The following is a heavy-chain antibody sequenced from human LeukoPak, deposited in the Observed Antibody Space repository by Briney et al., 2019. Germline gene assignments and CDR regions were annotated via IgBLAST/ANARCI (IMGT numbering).Heavy chain of an antibody. J-gene: IGHJ5*02. CDR1: GFAFSNYA. Sequence: GGSLRLSCAASGFAFSNYAMSWVRQAPGTGLEWVSAISGSGYGTFYAASVKGRFTISRDNSKNTLYLQMNSLRAEDTALYYCAKDLSCVTMVQGGCNWFDPWGQGTLVTVSS. D-gene: IGHD3-10*01. CDR3: AKDLSCVTMVQGGCNWFDP. V-gene: IGHV3-23*01. CDR2: ISGSGYGT.